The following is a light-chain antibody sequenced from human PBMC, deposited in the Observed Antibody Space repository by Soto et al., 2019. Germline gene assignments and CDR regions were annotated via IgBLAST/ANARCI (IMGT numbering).Light chain of an antibody. CDR1: QSVSSN. CDR2: GAS. V-gene: IGKV3-15*01. Sequence: EIVMTQSPATLSVSPGERATLSCRASQSVSSNLAWYQQKPGQAPRLLIYGASTRATGIPARFSGNGSGTEFTLTISSLQSEDFAVYYCQQYNNWPGTFGQGTKVDI. CDR3: QQYNNWPGT. J-gene: IGKJ1*01.